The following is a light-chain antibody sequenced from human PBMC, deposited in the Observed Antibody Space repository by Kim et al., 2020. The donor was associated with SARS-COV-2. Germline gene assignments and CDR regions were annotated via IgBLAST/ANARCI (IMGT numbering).Light chain of an antibody. CDR2: DTT. V-gene: IGLV7-46*01. CDR3: LLSYTDTRI. CDR1: TGAVTSGHY. Sequence: QAVVTQEPSLTVSPGGTVTLTCGSSTGAVTSGHYPYWFQQKPGQAPRTLIYDTTNKHSWTPARFSGSLLGGKAALTLSGAQPEDEADYYCLLSYTDTRIFGGGTQLTVL. J-gene: IGLJ2*01.